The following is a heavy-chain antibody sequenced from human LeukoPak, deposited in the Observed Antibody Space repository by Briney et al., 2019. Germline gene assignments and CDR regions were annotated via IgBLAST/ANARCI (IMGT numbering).Heavy chain of an antibody. Sequence: GRSLRLSCAASGFTFSSYGMQCARQAPGKGLEWVAVVSYDGTKKYYTDSVRGRFTISRDNSKNTLDLQMNSLRTEDTAMYYCAKEATGRTSSHFDYWGQGTLVTVSS. CDR2: VSYDGTKK. V-gene: IGHV3-30*18. D-gene: IGHD1-1*01. J-gene: IGHJ4*02. CDR3: AKEATGRTSSHFDY. CDR1: GFTFSSYG.